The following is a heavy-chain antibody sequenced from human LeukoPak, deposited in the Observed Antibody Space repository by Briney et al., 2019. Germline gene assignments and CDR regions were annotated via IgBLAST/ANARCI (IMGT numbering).Heavy chain of an antibody. CDR1: GDSISSGFY. CDR2: IYHSGST. Sequence: SGALSLTCDVSGDSISSGFYWGWIRQPPGRGLEWIGTIYHSGSTYYNPSLKSRVTISADTSKNQFSLTLNSVTAADTAVYYCARNSTSWSLDLWGRGTLVTVSS. D-gene: IGHD1/OR15-1a*01. J-gene: IGHJ2*01. CDR3: ARNSTSWSLDL. V-gene: IGHV4-38-2*01.